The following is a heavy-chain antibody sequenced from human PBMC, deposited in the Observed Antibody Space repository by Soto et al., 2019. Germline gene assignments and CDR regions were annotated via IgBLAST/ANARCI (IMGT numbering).Heavy chain of an antibody. Sequence: SETLSLTCTVSGASISGFYWSWIRKSAGKGLEWIGRIYATGTTDYNPSLKSRVMVSVDTSKKQFSLKLRSVTAADTAVYYCVRDGTKTLRDWFDPWGQG. D-gene: IGHD1-1*01. CDR1: GASISGFY. J-gene: IGHJ5*02. CDR3: VRDGTKTLRDWFDP. CDR2: IYATGTT. V-gene: IGHV4-4*07.